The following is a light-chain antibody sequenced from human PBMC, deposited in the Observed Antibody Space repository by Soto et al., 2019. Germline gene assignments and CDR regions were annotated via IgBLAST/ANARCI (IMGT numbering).Light chain of an antibody. V-gene: IGLV2-8*01. CDR2: DVS. Sequence: QSALTQPPSASGSPGQSVTISCTGTSSDVGEYNSVSWYQQHPGKAPKLMIYDVSKRPSGVPDRFSGSKSGNTASLTVSGLQAEDEADYYYSSYAGSKEVFGSGTKLTVL. CDR3: SSYAGSKEV. J-gene: IGLJ1*01. CDR1: SSDVGEYNS.